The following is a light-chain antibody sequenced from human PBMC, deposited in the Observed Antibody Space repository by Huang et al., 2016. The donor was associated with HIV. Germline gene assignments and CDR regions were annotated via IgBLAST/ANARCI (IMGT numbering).Light chain of an antibody. CDR3: QQYNNWPPWT. CDR2: GAS. Sequence: EIVMTQSPATLSVSPGERATLSCRASQSVSSNLAWYQQKPGQAPSLLIFGASTRANGSPARFSGSGSGTEFTLTISSLQSEDFAVYYCQQYNNWPPWTFGQGTKVEVK. CDR1: QSVSSN. V-gene: IGKV3-15*01. J-gene: IGKJ1*01.